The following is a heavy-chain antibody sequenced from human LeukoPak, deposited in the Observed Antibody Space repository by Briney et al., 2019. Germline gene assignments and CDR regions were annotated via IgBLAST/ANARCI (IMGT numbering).Heavy chain of an antibody. CDR2: VNPNSGNT. V-gene: IGHV1-8*01. Sequence: ASVKVSCKASGYTFTSYDINWVRQATGQGPEWMGWVNPNSGNTGYAQKFQGRVTMTRNPSISTAYMEVSGLRSEDTAVYYCARGWDQLGYCSGDSCHSMDVWGQGTTVTVSS. CDR1: GYTFTSYD. J-gene: IGHJ6*02. CDR3: ARGWDQLGYCSGDSCHSMDV. D-gene: IGHD2-15*01.